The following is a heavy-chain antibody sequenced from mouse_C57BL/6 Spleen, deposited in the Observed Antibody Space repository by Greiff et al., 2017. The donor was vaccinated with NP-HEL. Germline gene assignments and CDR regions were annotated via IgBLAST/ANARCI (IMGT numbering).Heavy chain of an antibody. V-gene: IGHV5-16*01. CDR3: ARERLRYAMDY. CDR1: GFTFSDYY. D-gene: IGHD2-4*01. J-gene: IGHJ4*01. Sequence: EVMLVESEGGLVQPGSSMKLSCTASGFTFSDYYMAWVRQVPEKGLEWVANINYDGSSTYYLDSLKSRFIISRDNAKNILYLQMSSLKSEDTATYYCARERLRYAMDYWGQGTSVTVSS. CDR2: INYDGSST.